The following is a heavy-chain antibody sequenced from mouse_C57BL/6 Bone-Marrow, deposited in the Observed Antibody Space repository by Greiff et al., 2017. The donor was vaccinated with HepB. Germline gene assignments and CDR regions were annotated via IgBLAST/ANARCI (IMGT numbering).Heavy chain of an antibody. D-gene: IGHD2-2*01. Sequence: VQLQQSGPELVKPGASVKISCKASGYAFSRYWMNWVKQRPGKGLEWIGRIYPGDGDTNYNRKFKGKATLTADKSSSTAYMQLSSLTSEDSAVYFCAVYGNDDYGDRGTSPTVTA. J-gene: IGHJ2*03. CDR3: AVYGNDDY. V-gene: IGHV1-82*01. CDR2: IYPGDGDT. CDR1: GYAFSRYW.